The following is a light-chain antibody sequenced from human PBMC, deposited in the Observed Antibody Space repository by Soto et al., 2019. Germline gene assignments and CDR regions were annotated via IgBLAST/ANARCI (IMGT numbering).Light chain of an antibody. CDR3: CSYAGASTDV. J-gene: IGLJ1*01. V-gene: IGLV2-23*01. Sequence: QSVLAQPASVSGSPGQSITFSCTGTSSDVGSYNLVSWYQQHPGKAPKLMIYEGTKRPSGVSNRFSGSKSGNTASLTISGLQAEDEADYYCCSYAGASTDVFGTGTKVTVL. CDR1: SSDVGSYNL. CDR2: EGT.